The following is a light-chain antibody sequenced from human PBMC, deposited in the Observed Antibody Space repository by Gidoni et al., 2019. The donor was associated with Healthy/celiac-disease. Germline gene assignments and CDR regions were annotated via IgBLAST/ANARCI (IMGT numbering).Light chain of an antibody. V-gene: IGKV1D-13*01. Sequence: AIQLTKSPSSLSASVGDRVTITCRVSQGISSALAWYQQKPGKAPKLLIYDASSLESGVPSRFSGSGSGTDFTLTISSLQPEDFATYYCQQFNNYPFTFGPGTKVDIK. J-gene: IGKJ3*01. CDR3: QQFNNYPFT. CDR2: DAS. CDR1: QGISSA.